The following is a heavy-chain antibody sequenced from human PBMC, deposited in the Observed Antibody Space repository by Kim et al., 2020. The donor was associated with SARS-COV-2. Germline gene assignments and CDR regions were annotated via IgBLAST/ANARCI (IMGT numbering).Heavy chain of an antibody. V-gene: IGHV4-39*01. CDR3: ARHHPPFDYYGMDV. J-gene: IGHJ6*02. Sequence: PALTGRVTISVNTSKNQFSLKLSSVTAADTAVYYCARHHPPFDYYGMDVWGQGTTVTVSS.